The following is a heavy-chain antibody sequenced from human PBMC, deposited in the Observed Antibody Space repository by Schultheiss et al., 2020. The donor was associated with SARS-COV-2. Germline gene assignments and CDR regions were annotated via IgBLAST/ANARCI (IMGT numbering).Heavy chain of an antibody. D-gene: IGHD3-3*01. Sequence: ASVKVSCKASGYTFTSYAMHWVRQAPGQGLEWMGIINPSGGSTSYAQKFQGRVTMTRDTSTSTVYMELSSLRSEDTAVYYCARDARFLEWLSVYYYGMDVWGQGTTVTVSS. CDR1: GYTFTSYA. J-gene: IGHJ6*02. CDR3: ARDARFLEWLSVYYYGMDV. CDR2: INPSGGST. V-gene: IGHV1-46*01.